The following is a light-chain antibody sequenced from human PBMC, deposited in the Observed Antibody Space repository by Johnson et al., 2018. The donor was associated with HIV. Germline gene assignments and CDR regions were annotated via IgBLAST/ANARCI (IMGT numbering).Light chain of an antibody. CDR2: DNN. CDR3: GTWDSSLSAYV. V-gene: IGLV1-51*01. Sequence: QSVLTQPPSVSAAPGQKVTISCSGSSSNIGNNYVSWYQQLPGTAPKLLIYDNNKRPSGIPDRFSGSKSGTSATLGLTGLRTGDEADYYCGTWDSSLSAYVFGTGTKVTVL. J-gene: IGLJ1*01. CDR1: SSNIGNNY.